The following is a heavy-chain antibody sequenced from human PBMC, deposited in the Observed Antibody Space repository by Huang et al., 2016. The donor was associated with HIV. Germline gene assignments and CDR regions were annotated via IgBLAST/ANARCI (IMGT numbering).Heavy chain of an antibody. Sequence: QVQLQQWGAGLLRPSETLSLTGAVYGGSFRGYYGTGIRQPPGQGREWIGEINHREGTIYNPTFKSRGTISVDTSRNQFSLTLTSVTAADTAVYYCARGQGGYYYYYMDVWGKGTTVTVSS. CDR1: GGSFRGYY. CDR3: ARGQGGYYYYYMDV. CDR2: INHREGT. J-gene: IGHJ6*03. V-gene: IGHV4-34*01.